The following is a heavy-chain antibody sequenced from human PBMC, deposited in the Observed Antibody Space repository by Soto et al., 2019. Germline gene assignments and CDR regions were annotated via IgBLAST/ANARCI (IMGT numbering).Heavy chain of an antibody. CDR3: ARSGEHPFDY. D-gene: IGHD1-26*01. Sequence: ASVKVSCKTSGYAFPHYVINWVRQAPGHGLEWMGFSTHTGNTNYAQNFQGRVVLTTDTSTSTAYMEVTSLTSDDTAVYYCARSGEHPFDYWGQGTPVTVSS. CDR1: GYAFPHYV. CDR2: STHTGNT. J-gene: IGHJ4*02. V-gene: IGHV1-18*01.